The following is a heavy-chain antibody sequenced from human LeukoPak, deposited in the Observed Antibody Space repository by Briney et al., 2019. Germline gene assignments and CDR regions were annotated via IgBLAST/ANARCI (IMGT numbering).Heavy chain of an antibody. CDR3: AKVWMYYYDSSGLRDY. Sequence: PGGSLRLSCAASGFTFSNYAMSWVRQAPGKGLEWVSAISGSGGSTYYADSVKGRFTISRDNSKNTLYLQMNSLRAEDTAVYYCAKVWMYYYDSSGLRDYWGQGTLVTVSS. CDR1: GFTFSNYA. D-gene: IGHD3-22*01. J-gene: IGHJ4*02. V-gene: IGHV3-23*01. CDR2: ISGSGGST.